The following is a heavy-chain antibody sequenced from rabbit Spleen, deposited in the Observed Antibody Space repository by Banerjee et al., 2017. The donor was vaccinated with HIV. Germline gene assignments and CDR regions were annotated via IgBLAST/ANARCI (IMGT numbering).Heavy chain of an antibody. CDR1: GLSFSSTYY. Sequence: QSLEESGGGLVQPEGSLTLTCTASGLSFSSTYYMCWVRQAPGKGLEWIGYIDPIFGSTYYATWVNGRFTISSHNAQNTLYLQLNSLTAADTATYFCVRDQAGYAGYGPWYFNWWGPGTLVTVS. V-gene: IGHV1S40*01. CDR3: VRDQAGYAGYGPWYFNW. D-gene: IGHD7-1*01. J-gene: IGHJ4*01. CDR2: IDPIFGST.